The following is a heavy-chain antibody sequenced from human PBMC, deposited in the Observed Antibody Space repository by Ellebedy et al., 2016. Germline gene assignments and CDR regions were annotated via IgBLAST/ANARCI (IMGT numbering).Heavy chain of an antibody. CDR2: ISWDSAVI. Sequence: GGSLRLXXAGSGFTFNGYALHWVRQAPGKGLEWVSGISWDSAVIGYGGSVKGRFTISKDSAKNYLYLQMNSLRPEDTAFYYCAKGTMDYFYHWGQGTLVTVSS. J-gene: IGHJ4*02. CDR1: GFTFNGYA. V-gene: IGHV3-9*01. CDR3: AKGTMDYFYH. D-gene: IGHD4/OR15-4a*01.